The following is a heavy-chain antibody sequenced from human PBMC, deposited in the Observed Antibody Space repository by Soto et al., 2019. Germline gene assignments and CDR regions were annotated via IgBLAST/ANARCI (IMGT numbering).Heavy chain of an antibody. CDR2: TYYRSKWYS. Sequence: SQTLSLTCVISGDSVSSNSAAWNWIRQSPSRGLEWLGRTYYRSKWYSNYAVSVKSRITINPDTSKNQFSLQLNSVTPEDTAVYYCETINRTSSSDLDVWGQGTTVTVSS. CDR3: ETINRTSSSDLDV. CDR1: GDSVSSNSAA. D-gene: IGHD6-6*01. V-gene: IGHV6-1*01. J-gene: IGHJ6*02.